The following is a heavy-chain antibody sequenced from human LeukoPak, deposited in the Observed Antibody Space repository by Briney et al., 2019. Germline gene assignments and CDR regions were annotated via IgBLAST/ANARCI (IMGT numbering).Heavy chain of an antibody. J-gene: IGHJ6*02. V-gene: IGHV3-30*03. CDR3: YYYYGMDV. D-gene: IGHD2-2*01. Sequence: GGSLRLSCAASGFTFSSYGMHWVRQAPGKGLGWVAVISYDGSNKYYADSVKGRFTISRDNSEDTAVYYCAKDPYCSSTSCPPYYYYGMDVWGQGTTVTVSS. CDR2: ISYDGSNK. CDR1: GFTFSSYG.